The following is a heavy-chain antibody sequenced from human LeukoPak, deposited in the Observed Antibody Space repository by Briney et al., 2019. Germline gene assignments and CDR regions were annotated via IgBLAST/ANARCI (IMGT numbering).Heavy chain of an antibody. CDR3: ATSHDSSGDN. V-gene: IGHV3-7*01. Sequence: SGGSLRLSCAASGFTFSSYWMAWVRQAPGKGLEWVGNINQDGGAKFSVDSVKGRFTISRDNARNSLYLQMNNLRVEDTVIYYCATSHDSSGDNWGQGTLVTVSS. CDR2: INQDGGAK. J-gene: IGHJ4*02. D-gene: IGHD3-22*01. CDR1: GFTFSSYW.